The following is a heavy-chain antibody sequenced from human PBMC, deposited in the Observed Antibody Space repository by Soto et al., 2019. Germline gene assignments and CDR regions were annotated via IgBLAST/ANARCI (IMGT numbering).Heavy chain of an antibody. D-gene: IGHD4-17*01. Sequence: QVQLVESGGGVVQPGRSLRLSCAASGFTFSSYGMHWVRQAPGKGLEWVAVIWYDGSNKYYADSVKGRFTISRDNSKNTLYLQMNSLRAEDTAVYYCARAYGDTYSRRRVNGMDVWGQGTTVTVSS. CDR1: GFTFSSYG. J-gene: IGHJ6*02. V-gene: IGHV3-33*01. CDR3: ARAYGDTYSRRRVNGMDV. CDR2: IWYDGSNK.